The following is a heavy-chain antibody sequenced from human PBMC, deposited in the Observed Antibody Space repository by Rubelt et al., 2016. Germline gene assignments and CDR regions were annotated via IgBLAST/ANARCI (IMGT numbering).Heavy chain of an antibody. CDR1: GYTFTSYG. CDR2: ISAYNGNT. V-gene: IGHV1-18*01. J-gene: IGHJ4*02. D-gene: IGHD3-22*01. Sequence: VKVSCKASGYTFTSYGISWVRQAPGQGLEWMGWISAYNGNTNYAQKFQGRVTITADKSTSTAYMELSSLRSEDTAVCYCASKYDSSGYYVDYWGQGTLVTVSS. CDR3: ASKYDSSGYYVDY.